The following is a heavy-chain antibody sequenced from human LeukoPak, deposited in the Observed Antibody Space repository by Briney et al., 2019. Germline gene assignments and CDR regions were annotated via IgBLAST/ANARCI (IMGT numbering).Heavy chain of an antibody. D-gene: IGHD3-22*01. J-gene: IGHJ4*02. Sequence: PGGSLRLSCAASGFTFSSYGMHWVRQAPGKGLEWVAFIRYDGSNKYYADSVKGRLTISRDNSKNTLYLQMNSLRAEDTAVYYCARVSPPYYYDSSGYYTGREIDYWGQGTLVTVSS. V-gene: IGHV3-30*02. CDR3: ARVSPPYYYDSSGYYTGREIDY. CDR1: GFTFSSYG. CDR2: IRYDGSNK.